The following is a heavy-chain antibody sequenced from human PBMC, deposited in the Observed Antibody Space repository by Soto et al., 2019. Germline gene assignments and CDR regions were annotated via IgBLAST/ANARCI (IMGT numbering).Heavy chain of an antibody. V-gene: IGHV3-30*18. CDR2: ISYDGSNK. D-gene: IGHD3-3*01. CDR1: GFTFSSYG. Sequence: GGSLRLSCAASGFTFSSYGMHWVRQAPGKGLEWVAVISYDGSNKYYADSVKGRLTISRDNSKNTLYLQMNSLRAEDTAVYYCAKDGSLRFLEWLLHLNYWGQGTLVTVSS. CDR3: AKDGSLRFLEWLLHLNY. J-gene: IGHJ4*02.